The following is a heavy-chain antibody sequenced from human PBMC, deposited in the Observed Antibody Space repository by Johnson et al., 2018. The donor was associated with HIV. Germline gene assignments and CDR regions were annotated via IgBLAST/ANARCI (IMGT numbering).Heavy chain of an antibody. CDR1: GFTFDDFA. Sequence: EVQVVESGGGLVQPGRSLRLSCAASGFTFDDFAMHWVRQAPGKGLEWVSGISWNSGTIAYADSVKGRFTISRDNAKNSLYLQMNSLRAEDTALDSCAKDRSSLNPFDAFDIWGQGTMVTDSS. V-gene: IGHV3-9*01. J-gene: IGHJ3*02. CDR3: AKDRSSLNPFDAFDI. CDR2: ISWNSGTI. D-gene: IGHD6-13*01.